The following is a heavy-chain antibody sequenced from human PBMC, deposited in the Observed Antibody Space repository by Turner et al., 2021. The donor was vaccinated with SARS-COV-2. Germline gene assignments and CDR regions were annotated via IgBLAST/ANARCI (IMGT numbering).Heavy chain of an antibody. J-gene: IGHJ6*02. CDR1: GVTVSSNY. CDR3: ARDLLAYGMDV. CDR2: IYSGGST. V-gene: IGHV3-53*04. D-gene: IGHD3-3*02. Sequence: EVQLVESGGGLVQPGGSLRLSCAASGVTVSSNYMGWVRQAPGKGLEWVSVIYSGGSTFYADSVKGRFTISRHNSKNTLYLQMNSLRAEDTAVYYCARDLLAYGMDVWGQGTTVTVSS.